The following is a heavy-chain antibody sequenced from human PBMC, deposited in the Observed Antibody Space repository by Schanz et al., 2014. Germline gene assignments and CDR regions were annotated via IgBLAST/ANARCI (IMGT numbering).Heavy chain of an antibody. CDR2: VNSDGSTT. Sequence: VQLVESGGGLVQPGGSLRLSCAASGFTFSSYWMLWVRQAPGKGLVWVSRVNSDGSTTTYADSVKGRFTISRDNAKNTLYLQMDSLRAEDTAVYYCARRYSGRYCFDYWGQGTLVAVSS. V-gene: IGHV3-74*01. CDR3: ARRYSGRYCFDY. J-gene: IGHJ4*02. D-gene: IGHD1-26*01. CDR1: GFTFSSYW.